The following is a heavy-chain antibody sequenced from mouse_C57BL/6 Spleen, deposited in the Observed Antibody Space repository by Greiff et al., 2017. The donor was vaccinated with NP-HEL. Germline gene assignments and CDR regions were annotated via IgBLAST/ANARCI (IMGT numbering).Heavy chain of an antibody. J-gene: IGHJ2*01. Sequence: DVQLVESGGGLVKPGGSLKLSCAASGFTFSSYTMSWVRQTPEKRLEWVATISGGGGNTYYPDSVKGRFTISRDNAKNTLYLQMSSLRSEDTALYYCARVTTALDYWGQGTTLTVSS. CDR1: GFTFSSYT. CDR2: ISGGGGNT. CDR3: ARVTTALDY. D-gene: IGHD1-2*01. V-gene: IGHV5-9*01.